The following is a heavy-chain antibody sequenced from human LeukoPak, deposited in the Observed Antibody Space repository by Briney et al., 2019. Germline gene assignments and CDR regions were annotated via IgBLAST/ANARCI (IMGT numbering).Heavy chain of an antibody. D-gene: IGHD2-2*01. CDR2: IIPISGTA. CDR1: GGTFSSYA. V-gene: IGHV1-69*13. J-gene: IGHJ4*02. Sequence: SVKVSCKASGGTFSSYAISWVRQAPGQGLEWMGGIIPISGTANYAQKFQGRVTITADESTSTAYMELSRLRSDDTAVYYCARGFVVVPAAMGAYWGQGTLVSVSS. CDR3: ARGFVVVPAAMGAY.